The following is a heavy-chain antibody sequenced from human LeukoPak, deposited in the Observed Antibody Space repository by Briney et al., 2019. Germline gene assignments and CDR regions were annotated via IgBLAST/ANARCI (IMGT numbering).Heavy chain of an antibody. CDR2: INAGNGHT. CDR3: ARGRWVATNQAYYFDD. Sequence: ASVKVSCKTSAYSFTPYAMHWVRQAPGQRLEWMGWINAGNGHTKYSQEFQGRLTITRDTSANIVYVDLSSLRSEDMAVYYCARGRWVATNQAYYFDDWGQGTLVTVSS. J-gene: IGHJ4*02. D-gene: IGHD5-12*01. V-gene: IGHV1-3*03. CDR1: AYSFTPYA.